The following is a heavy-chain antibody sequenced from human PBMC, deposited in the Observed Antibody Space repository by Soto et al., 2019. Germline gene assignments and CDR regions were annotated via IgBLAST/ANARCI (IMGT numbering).Heavy chain of an antibody. CDR2: ITGNSRYI. V-gene: IGHV3-21*01. Sequence: GGSLRLSCAASGFTFSDYSMVWVRQAPGKGLEWVSSITGNSRYIYYADSVEGRFTISRDNAENSLYLQMNSLRAEDTSLYYCARAELTLVRPLFRFFDYWGQGALVTVSS. J-gene: IGHJ4*02. CDR1: GFTFSDYS. D-gene: IGHD3-10*01. CDR3: ARAELTLVRPLFRFFDY.